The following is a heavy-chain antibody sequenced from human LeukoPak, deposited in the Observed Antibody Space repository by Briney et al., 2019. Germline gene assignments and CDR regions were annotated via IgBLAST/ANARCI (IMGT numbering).Heavy chain of an antibody. CDR2: IIPIRGIA. CDR1: RGSFRSYT. CDR3: ARENYVFWSGSNNQLDF. J-gene: IGHJ3*01. Sequence: SVKVSCLASRGSFRSYTISWVRPAPGQGRAWMGRIIPIRGIANYAQKLQSRVTISADKSKSTSYMELSSVRSADTAVYYCARENYVFWSGSNNQLDFWGQGTMVTVSS. D-gene: IGHD3-3*01. V-gene: IGHV1-69*04.